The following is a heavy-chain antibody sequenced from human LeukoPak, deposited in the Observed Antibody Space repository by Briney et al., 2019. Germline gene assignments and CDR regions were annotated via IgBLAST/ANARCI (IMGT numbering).Heavy chain of an antibody. CDR3: AREFDEYPDYYYYGMDV. CDR1: GFTFSNYW. D-gene: IGHD2-2*01. CDR2: ISYDGSNK. V-gene: IGHV3-30-3*01. J-gene: IGHJ6*02. Sequence: GGSLRLSCAASGFTFSNYWMSWVRQAPGKGLEWVAVISYDGSNKYYADSVKGRFTISRDNSKNTLYLQMNSLRAEDTAVYYCAREFDEYPDYYYYGMDVWGQGTTVTVSS.